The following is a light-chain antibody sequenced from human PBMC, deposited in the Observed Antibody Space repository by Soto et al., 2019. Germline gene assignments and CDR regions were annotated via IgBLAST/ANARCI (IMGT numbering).Light chain of an antibody. J-gene: IGKJ2*01. Sequence: EIVMTQSPATLSVSPGERATLSCRASQTVSSNLAWYQQKPGQAPRLLIHRASTRATGVPARFSGSGSGTEFTLPITSLQSEDFAVYYCQQYHNWPPQYTFGQGTKLQIK. CDR1: QTVSSN. V-gene: IGKV3-15*01. CDR2: RAS. CDR3: QQYHNWPPQYT.